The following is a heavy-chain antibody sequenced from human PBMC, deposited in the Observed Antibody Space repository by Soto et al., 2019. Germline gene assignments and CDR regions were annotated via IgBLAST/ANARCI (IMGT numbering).Heavy chain of an antibody. CDR2: ITGSGGST. CDR1: GFTFSNYA. CDR3: AKDSGLRGKSGKEWFDN. J-gene: IGHJ5*02. V-gene: IGHV3-23*01. Sequence: GGSLRLSCAASGFTFSNYAMIWVRQAPGKGLEWVSTITGSGGSTYYADSVKGRFPISRDNSKSTLNLQMNSLIAEDTALYFCAKDSGLRGKSGKEWFDNWGQGSLVTVSS. D-gene: IGHD3-10*01.